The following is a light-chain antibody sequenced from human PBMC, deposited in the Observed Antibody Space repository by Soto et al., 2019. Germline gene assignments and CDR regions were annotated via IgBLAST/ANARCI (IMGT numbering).Light chain of an antibody. CDR1: QSVSSSY. CDR2: GAS. J-gene: IGKJ4*01. Sequence: EIVLTQSPGTLSLSPGERETISCRASQSVSSSYLAWYQQKPGQAPRLLIYGASSRATGIPDRFSGSGSGTDFTLTISRLEPEDFAVYYCQQYGSSPSGLTFGGGTKVDIK. V-gene: IGKV3-20*01. CDR3: QQYGSSPSGLT.